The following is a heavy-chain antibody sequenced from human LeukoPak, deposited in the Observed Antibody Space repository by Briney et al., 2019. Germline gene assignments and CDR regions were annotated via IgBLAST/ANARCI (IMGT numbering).Heavy chain of an antibody. D-gene: IGHD2-2*01. CDR3: ARGGGCTATTCEFDY. Sequence: SETLSLTCTVSGGSIRTSYWSWIRQPPGKGLEWDGHLSHSGTTNYNPSLKDRVIISVDTSKNQFSLKLNSVTAADTAVYYCARGGGCTATTCEFDYWGQGTLVTVSS. CDR1: GGSIRTSY. J-gene: IGHJ4*02. CDR2: LSHSGTT. V-gene: IGHV4-59*01.